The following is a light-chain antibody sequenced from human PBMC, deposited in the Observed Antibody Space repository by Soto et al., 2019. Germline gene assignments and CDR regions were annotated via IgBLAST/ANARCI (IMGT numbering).Light chain of an antibody. J-gene: IGKJ1*01. CDR1: QSVSNN. V-gene: IGKV3-15*01. Sequence: EIVMTQSPATLSVSPGERATLSCRASQSVSNNLAWYQQKPGPAPRLLIYGASTRATGIPASFSGSGSGAEFTLTISSLQSEDFAIYYCQQYDNWPRTFGPGTKV. CDR2: GAS. CDR3: QQYDNWPRT.